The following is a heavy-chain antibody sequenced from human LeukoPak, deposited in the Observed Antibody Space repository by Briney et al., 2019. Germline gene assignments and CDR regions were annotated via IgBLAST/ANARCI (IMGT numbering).Heavy chain of an antibody. V-gene: IGHV4-4*07. CDR3: TRDTGTTGEVKFDP. CDR2: IYTSGST. J-gene: IGHJ5*02. CDR1: GNSFGDYY. Sequence: PSETLSLTCTVSGNSFGDYYWSWIRQPAGKGLEWIGRIYTSGSTTYNPSLKSRVTMSVDTSKSQFSLNLMSVTAAVTAVYYCTRDTGTTGEVKFDPWGQGTLVTVSS. D-gene: IGHD4-17*01.